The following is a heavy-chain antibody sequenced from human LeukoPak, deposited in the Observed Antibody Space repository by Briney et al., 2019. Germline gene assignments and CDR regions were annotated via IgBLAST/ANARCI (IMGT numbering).Heavy chain of an antibody. CDR1: GFSFINYE. J-gene: IGHJ6*04. D-gene: IGHD6-6*01. CDR2: IDRSATTT. CDR3: ARAPGSTAAHHFYAMDV. Sequence: GGSLRLSCVASGFSFINYEISWVRQAPGKGLGWVSYIDRSATTTYYADSAKGRFTISRDSAKNSVSLQMNSLRTEDTAVYYCARAPGSTAAHHFYAMDVWGKGTTVIVSS. V-gene: IGHV3-48*03.